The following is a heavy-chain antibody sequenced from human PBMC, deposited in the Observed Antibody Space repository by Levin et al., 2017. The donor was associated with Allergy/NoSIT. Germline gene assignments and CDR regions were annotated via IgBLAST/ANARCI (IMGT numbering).Heavy chain of an antibody. CDR3: ARDRGAVPIRYYYGMDV. J-gene: IGHJ6*02. D-gene: IGHD1-26*01. CDR2: IIPIFGTA. V-gene: IGHV1-69*13. CDR1: GGTFSSYA. Sequence: ASVKVSCKASGGTFSSYAISWVRQAPGQGLEWMGGIIPIFGTANYAQKFQGRVTITADESTSTAYMELSSLRSEDTAVYYCARDRGAVPIRYYYGMDVWGQGTTVTVSS.